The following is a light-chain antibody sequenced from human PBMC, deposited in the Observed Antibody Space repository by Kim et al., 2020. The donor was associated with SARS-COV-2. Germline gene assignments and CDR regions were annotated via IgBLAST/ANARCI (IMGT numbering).Light chain of an antibody. J-gene: IGKJ2*01. CDR3: MQPLQTPYT. CDR1: QGLLHSTRYNY. V-gene: IGKV2-28*01. CDR2: LGS. Sequence: DIVLTQSPLSLTVTPGEPASISCRSSQGLLHSTRYNYLDWYLQRPGQSPQLLIYLGSTRAHGVPNRFSGSVSGTDFTLKISRVEAEDVGIYYCMQPLQTPYTFGPGTKLEI.